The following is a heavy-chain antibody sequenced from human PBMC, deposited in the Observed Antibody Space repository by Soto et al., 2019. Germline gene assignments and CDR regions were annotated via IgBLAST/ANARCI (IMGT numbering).Heavy chain of an antibody. CDR3: ARVSMPYYYHTSGQYYYHH. V-gene: IGHV4-61*01. Sequence: PXETRSRPWTVCGGSVNGVRYYWSWIRQPPWMGLEWIGYSFYSGTTNYNPSLKSRVTISLHTSKNQFSLKLNSVTAEDTAVYYCARVSMPYYYHTSGQYYYHHWGQGTLVTVSS. CDR1: GGSVNGVRYY. D-gene: IGHD3-22*01. J-gene: IGHJ5*02. CDR2: SFYSGTT.